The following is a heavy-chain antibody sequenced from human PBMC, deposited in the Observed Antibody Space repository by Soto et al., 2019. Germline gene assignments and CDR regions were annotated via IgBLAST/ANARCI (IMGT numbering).Heavy chain of an antibody. CDR2: ILPILGTA. D-gene: IGHD1-26*01. CDR3: ARDICLSSGTAGYLYGMDV. J-gene: IGHJ6*02. Sequence: QVQVVQSGAEVKKPGSSVKVSCKASGDTFSSYAISWVRQAPGQGLEWMGGILPILGTANYAQKFKGRVTMTAAESSGTVYLVVSTLRAEATACYYWARDICLSSGTAGYLYGMDVRGQGTAVIVPS. V-gene: IGHV1-69*01. CDR1: GDTFSSYA.